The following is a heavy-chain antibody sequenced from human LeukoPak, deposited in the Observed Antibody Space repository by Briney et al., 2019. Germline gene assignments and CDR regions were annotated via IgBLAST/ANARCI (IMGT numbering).Heavy chain of an antibody. D-gene: IGHD1-26*01. CDR1: GGSISSSSYY. CDR3: ASLTYSRGY. Sequence: SETLSLTCTVSGGSISSSSYYWGWIRQPPGKGLEWIGSIYYSGSTYYNPSLKSRVTISVDTSKNQFSLKLSSVTAADTAVYYCASLTYSRGYWGQGTLVTVSS. J-gene: IGHJ4*02. CDR2: IYYSGST. V-gene: IGHV4-39*01.